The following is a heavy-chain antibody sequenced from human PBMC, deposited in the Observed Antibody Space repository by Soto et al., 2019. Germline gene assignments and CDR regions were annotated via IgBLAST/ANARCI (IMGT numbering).Heavy chain of an antibody. CDR3: ARLGSGCYHYFDY. CDR2: IYPGDSDT. Sequence: ESLRISCTGSGDSFTSYWSGWVRQMPGKGLEWMGIIYPGDSDTRYSPSFQGQVTISADKSISTDYLQWSSLKASDTAMYYCARLGSGCYHYFDYWGQGTLVTVYS. D-gene: IGHD6-19*01. V-gene: IGHV5-51*01. J-gene: IGHJ4*02. CDR1: GDSFTSYW.